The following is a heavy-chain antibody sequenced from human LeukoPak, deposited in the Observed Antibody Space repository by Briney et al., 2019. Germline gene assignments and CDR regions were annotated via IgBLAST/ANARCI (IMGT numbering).Heavy chain of an antibody. D-gene: IGHD2-15*01. CDR1: GFTFSSYA. J-gene: IGHJ4*02. CDR3: AKDLVVAALWYYFDY. Sequence: GGSLRLSCAASGFTFSSYAMHWVRQAPGKGLEWVAVISYDGSNKYYADSVKGRFTISRDNSKNTLYLQMNSLRAEDTAVYYCAKDLVVAALWYYFDYWGQGTLVTVSS. V-gene: IGHV3-30-3*01. CDR2: ISYDGSNK.